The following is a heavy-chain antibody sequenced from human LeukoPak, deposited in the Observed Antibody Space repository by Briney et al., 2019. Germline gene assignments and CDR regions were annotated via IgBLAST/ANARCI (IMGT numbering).Heavy chain of an antibody. D-gene: IGHD2/OR15-2a*01. CDR2: IFISSTYK. J-gene: IGHJ4*02. CDR3: ARDFYDGFALDY. CDR1: GFTFNTYS. V-gene: IGHV3-21*01. Sequence: GGSLRLSCAASGFTFNTYSMNWVRQAPGKGLEWVSFIFISSTYKYYTDSVKGLFNISRDNAKNSLYLQMNSLRAEDTAVYYCARDFYDGFALDYWGQGTLVTVSS.